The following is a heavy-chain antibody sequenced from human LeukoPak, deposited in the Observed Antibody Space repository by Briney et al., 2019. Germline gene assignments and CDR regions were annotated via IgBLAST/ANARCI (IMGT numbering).Heavy chain of an antibody. Sequence: PGGSLRLSCAASGFTFSSYAMSWVRQAPGKGLEWVSAISGSGGSTYYADSVKGRFTISRENAKNSLYLQMNSLRAGDTAVYYCAREEGSGKYMDVWGKGTTVTISS. CDR1: GFTFSSYA. CDR2: ISGSGGST. CDR3: AREEGSGKYMDV. V-gene: IGHV3-23*01. D-gene: IGHD3-10*01. J-gene: IGHJ6*03.